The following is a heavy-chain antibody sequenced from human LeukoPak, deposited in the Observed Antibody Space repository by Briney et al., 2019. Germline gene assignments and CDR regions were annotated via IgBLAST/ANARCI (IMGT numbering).Heavy chain of an antibody. J-gene: IGHJ5*02. V-gene: IGHV4-61*02. CDR3: ARDSGSYSWFDP. CDR2: IYTSGST. D-gene: IGHD1-26*01. Sequence: SETLSLTCTVSGGSISSGSYYWSWIRQPAGKGLEWIGRIYTSGSTNYNPSLKSRVTISVDTSKNQFSLKLSSVTAADTAVYYCARDSGSYSWFDPWGQGTLVTVSS. CDR1: GGSISSGSYY.